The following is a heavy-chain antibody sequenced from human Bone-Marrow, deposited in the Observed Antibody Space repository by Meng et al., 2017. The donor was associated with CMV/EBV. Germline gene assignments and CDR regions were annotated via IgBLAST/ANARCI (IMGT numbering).Heavy chain of an antibody. J-gene: IGHJ4*02. CDR2: IYYSGST. CDR1: GGSVSSGSYY. CDR3: ARRSDFWSGYLSSLALDY. Sequence: SETLSLTCTVSGGSVSSGSYYWSWIRQPPGKGLEWIGYIYYSGSTNYNPSLKSRVTISVDTSKNQFSLKLSSVTAADTAVYYCARRSDFWSGYLSSLALDYWGQGTLVTVSS. V-gene: IGHV4-61*01. D-gene: IGHD3-3*01.